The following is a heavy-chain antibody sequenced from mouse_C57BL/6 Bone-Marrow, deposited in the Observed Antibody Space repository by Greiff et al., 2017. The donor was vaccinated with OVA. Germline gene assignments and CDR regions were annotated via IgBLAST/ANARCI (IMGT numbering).Heavy chain of an antibody. CDR3: ARDYGSSGWFAY. CDR2: IYPGSGNT. CDR1: GYSFTSYY. Sequence: VQLQQSGPELVKPGASVKISCKASGYSFTSYYIHWVKQRPGQGLEWIGWIYPGSGNTKYNEKFKGKATLTADTSSSTAYMQLSSLTSEDSAVYYCARDYGSSGWFAYWGQGTLVTVSA. D-gene: IGHD1-1*01. V-gene: IGHV1-66*01. J-gene: IGHJ3*01.